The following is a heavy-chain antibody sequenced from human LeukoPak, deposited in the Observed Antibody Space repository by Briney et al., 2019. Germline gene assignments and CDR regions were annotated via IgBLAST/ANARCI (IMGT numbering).Heavy chain of an antibody. CDR1: GGSISSGGYY. Sequence: SETLSLTCTVSGGSISSGGYYWGSIRQPPGKGLEWIGYIYHSGSTYYNPSLKSRVTISVDRSKNQFSLKLSSVTAADTAVYYCASLIKGQLVLDYWGQGTLVTVSS. CDR3: ASLIKGQLVLDY. D-gene: IGHD6-6*01. J-gene: IGHJ4*02. V-gene: IGHV4-30-2*01. CDR2: IYHSGST.